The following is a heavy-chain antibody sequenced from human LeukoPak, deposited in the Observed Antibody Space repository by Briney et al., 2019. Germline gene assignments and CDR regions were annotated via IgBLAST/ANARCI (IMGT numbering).Heavy chain of an antibody. CDR1: GFTFSDYY. D-gene: IGHD3-22*01. CDR3: ARAPPPPDVSVDHYDSSGYYPPGFDY. J-gene: IGHJ4*02. Sequence: PGGSLRLSCAASGFTFSDYYMSWIRQAPGKGLEWVSYISSSGSTIYYADSVKGRFTISRDNAKNSLYLQMNSLRAEDTAVYYCARAPPPPDVSVDHYDSSGYYPPGFDYWGQGTLVTVSS. CDR2: ISSSGSTI. V-gene: IGHV3-11*01.